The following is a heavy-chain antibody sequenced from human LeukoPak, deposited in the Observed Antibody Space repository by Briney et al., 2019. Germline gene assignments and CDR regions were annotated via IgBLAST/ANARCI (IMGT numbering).Heavy chain of an antibody. CDR1: GYSFTSYW. CDR3: ARQLSRPTSTWFDP. D-gene: IGHD2-2*01. J-gene: IGHJ5*02. V-gene: IGHV5-51*01. Sequence: GESLKISCKGSGYSFTSYWIGWVRQMPGKGLEWMGIIYPGDSDTRYSPSFLGQVTISADKSISTAYLQWSSLKASDTAMYYCARQLSRPTSTWFDPWAREPWSTSPQ. CDR2: IYPGDSDT.